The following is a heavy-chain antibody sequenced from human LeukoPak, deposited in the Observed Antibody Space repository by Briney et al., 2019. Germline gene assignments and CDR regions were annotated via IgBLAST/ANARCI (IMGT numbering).Heavy chain of an antibody. CDR1: GYTFTSYD. CDR2: MNPNSGNT. CDR3: ARGYGSGSYYYFDY. D-gene: IGHD3-10*01. V-gene: IGHV1-8*01. Sequence: ASVKVSCKASGYTFTSYDINWVRQATGQGLEWMGWMNPNSGNTGYAQKFQGRVTMTTNTSITTAYMELSSLTSEDTAVYYCARGYGSGSYYYFDYWGQGNLVTVSS. J-gene: IGHJ4*02.